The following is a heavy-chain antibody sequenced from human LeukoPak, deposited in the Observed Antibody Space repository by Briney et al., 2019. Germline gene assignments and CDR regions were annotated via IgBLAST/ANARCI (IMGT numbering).Heavy chain of an antibody. CDR1: GGSISSGDYY. CDR3: ARGPPPDFDC. J-gene: IGHJ4*02. V-gene: IGHV4-61*02. CDR2: IYTSGST. Sequence: SQTLSLTCTVSGGSISSGDYYWSWIRQPPGKGLEWIGRIYTSGSTDYNPSLKSRVTMSVDTSKNQFSLKLSSVTAADTAMYYCARGPPPDFDCWGQGTLVTVSS.